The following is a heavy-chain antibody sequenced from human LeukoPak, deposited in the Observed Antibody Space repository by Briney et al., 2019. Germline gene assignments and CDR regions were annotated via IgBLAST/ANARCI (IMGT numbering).Heavy chain of an antibody. J-gene: IGHJ4*02. V-gene: IGHV3-21*01. CDR3: ARDSDSYGRYYFDY. CDR1: GFTFSSYS. Sequence: GGSLRLSCAASGFTFSSYSMNWVRQAPGKGLEWVSSISSSSSYIYYADPVKGRFTISRDNAKNSLYLQMNSLRAEDTAVYYCARDSDSYGRYYFDYWGQGTLVTVSS. CDR2: ISSSSSYI. D-gene: IGHD5-18*01.